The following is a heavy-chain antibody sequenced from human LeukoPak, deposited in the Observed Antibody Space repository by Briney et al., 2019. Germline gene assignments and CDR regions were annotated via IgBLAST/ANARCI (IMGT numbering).Heavy chain of an antibody. D-gene: IGHD6-6*01. CDR2: ISGSGGST. CDR1: GFTFSSYA. J-gene: IGHJ4*02. CDR3: AKVIFGSSSSGDY. V-gene: IGHV3-23*01. Sequence: GGSLRLSCAASGFTFSSYAVSWVRQAPGEGLGWDSAISGSGGSTYYADSVKGRFTISRDNPKNTLYLQMNSLRAEDTAVYYCAKVIFGSSSSGDYWGQGTLVTVSS.